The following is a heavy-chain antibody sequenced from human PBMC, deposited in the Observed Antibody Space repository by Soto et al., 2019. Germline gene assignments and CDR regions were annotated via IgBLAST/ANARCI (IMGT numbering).Heavy chain of an antibody. Sequence: PGGSLRLSCSASGFTFGDYVMSWFRQAPGKGLEWVGFIRSKVYGGTTEYAASVKGRFTISRDDSKSIAYLQMNSLKTEDTAVYYCTRDPYDILTGYHDAFDVWGQGAMVTVSS. V-gene: IGHV3-49*03. CDR3: TRDPYDILTGYHDAFDV. J-gene: IGHJ3*01. D-gene: IGHD3-9*01. CDR1: GFTFGDYV. CDR2: IRSKVYGGTT.